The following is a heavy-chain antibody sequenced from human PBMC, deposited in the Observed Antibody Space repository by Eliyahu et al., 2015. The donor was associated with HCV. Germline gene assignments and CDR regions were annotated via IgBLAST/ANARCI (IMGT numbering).Heavy chain of an antibody. CDR1: GFTFSSCA. J-gene: IGHJ4*02. CDR3: ARSPGSGYGYDYLDY. D-gene: IGHD5-18*01. Sequence: EVQLLESGGGLVQPGGSXRLSCAASGFTFSSCAMGRVPQGPGKGLGWVSLISGGRGSTYYADSVKGRFTISRDNSKHTLYLQMNSLRAEDTAVYYCARSPGSGYGYDYLDYWGQGTLVTVSS. V-gene: IGHV3-23*01. CDR2: ISGGRGST.